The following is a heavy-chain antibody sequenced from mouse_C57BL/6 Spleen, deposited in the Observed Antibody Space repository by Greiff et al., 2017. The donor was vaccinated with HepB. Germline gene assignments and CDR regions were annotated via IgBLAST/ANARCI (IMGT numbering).Heavy chain of an antibody. J-gene: IGHJ2*01. CDR2: IRNKANGYTT. D-gene: IGHD4-1*01. CDR3: ARSELGRHFDY. CDR1: GFTFTDYY. V-gene: IGHV7-3*01. Sequence: EVQLQQSGGGLVQPGGSLSLSCAASGFTFTDYYMNWVRQPPGKALEWLGFIRNKANGYTTEYSASVKGRFTISRDNSQSILYLQMNALRAEDSATYYCARSELGRHFDYWGQGTTLTVSS.